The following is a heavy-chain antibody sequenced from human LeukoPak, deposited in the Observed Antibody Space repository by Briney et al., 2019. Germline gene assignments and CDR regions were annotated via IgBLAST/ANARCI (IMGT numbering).Heavy chain of an antibody. Sequence: GGSLRLSCAASGFTFSSYGMHWVRQAPGKGLEWVAVISYDGSNKYYADSVKGRFTISRDNAKNSLYLQMNSLRAEDTAVYYCARDYYDSSGYDYWGQGTLVTVSS. D-gene: IGHD3-22*01. CDR3: ARDYYDSSGYDY. CDR1: GFTFSSYG. V-gene: IGHV3-30*03. J-gene: IGHJ4*02. CDR2: ISYDGSNK.